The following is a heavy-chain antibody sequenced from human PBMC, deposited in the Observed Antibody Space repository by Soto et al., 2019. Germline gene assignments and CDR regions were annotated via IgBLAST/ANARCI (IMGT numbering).Heavy chain of an antibody. CDR2: IYHSGST. CDR3: ARQVVDGTVAGTGSFDY. D-gene: IGHD6-19*01. J-gene: IGHJ4*02. V-gene: IGHV4-30-2*01. CDR1: GGSISSGGDS. Sequence: PSETLSLTCAVSGGSISSGGDSWSWIRQPPGKGLEWIGYIYHSGSTYYNPSLKSRVTISVDTSKNQFSLKLSSVTAADTAVYYCARQVVDGTVAGTGSFDYWGQGTLVTVSS.